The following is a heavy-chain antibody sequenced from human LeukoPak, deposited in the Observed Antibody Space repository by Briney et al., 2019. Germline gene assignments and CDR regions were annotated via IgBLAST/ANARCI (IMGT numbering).Heavy chain of an antibody. CDR1: GGSVSSSGYY. CDR3: ARPAGRPDPNNNMDV. Sequence: SETLSLTCAVSGGSVSSSGYYWGWIRQSPGKGLEWIGNIYYTGNTYYNPSLRSRVTMSLDTSKNQLSLKLRSVTDADTAVYYCARPAGRPDPNNNMDVWGKGTTVTVSS. J-gene: IGHJ6*03. V-gene: IGHV4-39*01. D-gene: IGHD6-6*01. CDR2: IYYTGNT.